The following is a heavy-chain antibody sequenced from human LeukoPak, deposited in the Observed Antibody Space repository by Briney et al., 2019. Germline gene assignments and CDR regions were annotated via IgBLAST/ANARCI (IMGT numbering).Heavy chain of an antibody. Sequence: GGSLRLSCAASGFTFSSYAMSWVRQAPGKGLEWVSAISGSGGSTYYADSVKGRFTISRDNSKNTLYLQMNSLRAEDTAVYYCANDPSNWGYGWFDPWGQGTLVTVSS. CDR3: ANDPSNWGYGWFDP. CDR2: ISGSGGST. V-gene: IGHV3-23*01. J-gene: IGHJ5*02. D-gene: IGHD7-27*01. CDR1: GFTFSSYA.